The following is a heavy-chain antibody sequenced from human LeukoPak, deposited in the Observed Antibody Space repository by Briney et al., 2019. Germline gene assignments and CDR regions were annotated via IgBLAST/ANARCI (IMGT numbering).Heavy chain of an antibody. J-gene: IGHJ3*02. D-gene: IGHD3-16*02. CDR1: LYTVTSSE. CDR2: LNPNSGNT. CDR3: ARAPSRSFDI. V-gene: IGHV1-8*03. Sequence: ASVRVSCKASLYTVTSSEIHWVRQAPGQGLEWMGWLNPNSGNTGYAQKFQGRVTFTRESSTSTAYMEVTRLRSEDTAVYYCARAPSRSFDIWGQGTMVTVSS.